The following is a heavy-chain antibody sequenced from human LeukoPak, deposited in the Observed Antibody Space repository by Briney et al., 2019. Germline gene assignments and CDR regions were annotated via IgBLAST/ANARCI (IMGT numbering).Heavy chain of an antibody. CDR1: GGSIRSYY. CDR3: ARDRVGATTGFDY. D-gene: IGHD1-26*01. V-gene: IGHV4-59*12. J-gene: IGHJ4*02. Sequence: SETLSLTCTVSGGSIRSYYWSWIRQPPGKGLEWIGYIYYSGSTNYNPSLKSRVTISVDTSKNQFSPKLSSVTAADTAVYYCARDRVGATTGFDYWGQGTLVTVSS. CDR2: IYYSGST.